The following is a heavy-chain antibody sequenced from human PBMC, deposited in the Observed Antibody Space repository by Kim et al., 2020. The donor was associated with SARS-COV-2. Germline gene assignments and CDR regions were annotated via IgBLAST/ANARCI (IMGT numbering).Heavy chain of an antibody. CDR3: AKGLAYYDFWSALDD. D-gene: IGHD3-3*01. CDR1: GFTFSNYA. V-gene: IGHV3-23*01. CDR2: ISSGSSGT. J-gene: IGHJ4*02. Sequence: GGSLRLSCSASGFTFSNYAMSWVRQAPGKGLEWFSAISSGSSGTYYADSVKGRFTISRVNSKNTLYLQMNSLRAEDTAVYYCAKGLAYYDFWSALDDWGQGTLVTVSS.